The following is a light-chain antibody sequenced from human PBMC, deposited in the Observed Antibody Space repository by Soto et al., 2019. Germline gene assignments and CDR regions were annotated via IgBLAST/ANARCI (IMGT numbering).Light chain of an antibody. CDR2: AAS. J-gene: IGKJ1*01. V-gene: IGKV1D-8*03. Sequence: VIWMTQSPSLLSASTGDRVTISCRMSQGISSYLAWYQQKPGKAPELLIYAASTLQSGVPPRFSGDGSETDFTLTISSLQRDDFGTYYCQQYSRLWSFGQGTKVDIK. CDR1: QGISSY. CDR3: QQYSRLWS.